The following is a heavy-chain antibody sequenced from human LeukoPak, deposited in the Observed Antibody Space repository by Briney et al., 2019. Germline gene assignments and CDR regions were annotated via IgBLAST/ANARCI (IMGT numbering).Heavy chain of an antibody. CDR3: ASRIFGVVN. Sequence: SESLSLTCTVSGDSPSISSYYWGWIRQPPGKGLEWIGSIYHSGSTYYNPSLKSRVTISVDTSKNQFSLKLSSVTAADTAVYYCASRIFGVVNWGQGTMVTVSS. CDR2: IYHSGST. CDR1: GDSPSISSYY. D-gene: IGHD3-3*01. J-gene: IGHJ3*01. V-gene: IGHV4-39*01.